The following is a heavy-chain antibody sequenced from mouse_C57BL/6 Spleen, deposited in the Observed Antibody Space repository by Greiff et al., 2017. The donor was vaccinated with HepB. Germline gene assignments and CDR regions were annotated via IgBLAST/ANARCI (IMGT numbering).Heavy chain of an antibody. CDR2: IYPGSGST. D-gene: IGHD2-4*01. Sequence: QVQLQQPGAELVKPGASVKMSCKASGYTFTSYWITWVKQRPGQGLEWIGDIYPGSGSTNYNEKFKSKATLTVDTSSSTAYMQLSSLTSEDSAVYYCARGLGGLRHGAWFAYWGQGTLVTVSA. J-gene: IGHJ3*01. CDR1: GYTFTSYW. CDR3: ARGLGGLRHGAWFAY. V-gene: IGHV1-55*01.